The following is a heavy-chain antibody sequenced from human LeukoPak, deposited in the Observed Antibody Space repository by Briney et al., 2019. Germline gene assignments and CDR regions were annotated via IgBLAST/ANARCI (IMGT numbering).Heavy chain of an antibody. CDR1: GGSISSYY. CDR3: ARLEWELSGAFDI. J-gene: IGHJ3*02. V-gene: IGHV4-59*08. Sequence: SETLSLTCTVSGGSISSYYWSWIRQPPGKGLEWIGYIYYSGSTNYNPSLKSRVTISVDTSKTQFSLKLNSVTAADTAVYYCARLEWELSGAFDIWGQGKMVTVSS. CDR2: IYYSGST. D-gene: IGHD1-26*01.